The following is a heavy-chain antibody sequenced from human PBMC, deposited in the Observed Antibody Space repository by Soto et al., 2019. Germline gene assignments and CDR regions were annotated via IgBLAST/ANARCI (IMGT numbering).Heavy chain of an antibody. V-gene: IGHV3-21*04. CDR3: PRKEDVTGTVDYSYGF. J-gene: IGHJ4*02. Sequence: GGSLRLSCAASGFTFSSYRMNLVRQARGEGLEWVSSISSSGDYINYADSVKGRFTISADKSINTAYLQWSSLKASETAMYYCPRKEDVTGTVDYSYGFWGQGTLVTVSS. CDR2: ISSSGDYI. CDR1: GFTFSSYR. D-gene: IGHD1-20*01.